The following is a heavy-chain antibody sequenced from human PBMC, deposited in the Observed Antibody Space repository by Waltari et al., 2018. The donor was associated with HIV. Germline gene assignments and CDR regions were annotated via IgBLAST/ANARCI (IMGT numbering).Heavy chain of an antibody. Sequence: QVQLQESGPGLVKPSETLSLTCTASGGSISGYSWSWIRQPGGKGLEWIGRMSTSGSTNYNASLESRVTMSVDTSKNQFSLKLSSVTAADTAVYYCARENDTSWRALGHWGQGTLVTVSS. CDR2: MSTSGST. J-gene: IGHJ4*02. CDR1: GGSISGYS. V-gene: IGHV4-4*07. D-gene: IGHD3-16*01. CDR3: ARENDTSWRALGH.